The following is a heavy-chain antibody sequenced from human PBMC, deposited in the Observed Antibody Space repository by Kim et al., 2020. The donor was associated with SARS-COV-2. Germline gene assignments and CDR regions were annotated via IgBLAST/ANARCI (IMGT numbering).Heavy chain of an antibody. Sequence: SVKVSCKASGGTFSSYAISWVRQAPGQGLEWMGGIIPIFGTANYAQKFQGRVTITADESTSTAYMELSSLRSEDTAVYYCARSSTDGRYYYYYGMDVWGQGTTVTVSS. CDR1: GGTFSSYA. CDR3: ARSSTDGRYYYYYGMDV. V-gene: IGHV1-69*13. CDR2: IIPIFGTA. J-gene: IGHJ6*02. D-gene: IGHD4-17*01.